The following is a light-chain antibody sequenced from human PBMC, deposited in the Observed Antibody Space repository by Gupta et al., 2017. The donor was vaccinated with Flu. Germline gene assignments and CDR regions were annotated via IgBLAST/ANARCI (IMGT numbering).Light chain of an antibody. CDR2: GAS. J-gene: IGKJ2*01. Sequence: GHWSLSTGERGTVSCRGSQSVNNNLLSWYQHKLGEAPRLLIDGASIRWTGIPERFSGSGYGTEFSLTIRILVPEDFAVYYCQQYGISVYTFGQGTKLEIK. CDR1: QSVNNNL. V-gene: IGKV3-20*01. CDR3: QQYGISVYT.